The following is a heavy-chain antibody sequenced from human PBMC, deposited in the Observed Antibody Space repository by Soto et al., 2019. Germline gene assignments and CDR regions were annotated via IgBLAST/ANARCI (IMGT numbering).Heavy chain of an antibody. CDR2: IYYSGST. CDR1: GGSISSGGYY. V-gene: IGHV4-31*03. CDR3: ARRRGREITMVRGVKNAFDI. Sequence: SETLSLTCTVSGGSISSGGYYWSWIRQHPGKGLEWIGYIYYSGSTYYNPSLKSRVTISVDTSKNQFSLKLSSVTAADTAVYYCARRRGREITMVRGVKNAFDIWGQGTMVT. J-gene: IGHJ3*02. D-gene: IGHD3-10*01.